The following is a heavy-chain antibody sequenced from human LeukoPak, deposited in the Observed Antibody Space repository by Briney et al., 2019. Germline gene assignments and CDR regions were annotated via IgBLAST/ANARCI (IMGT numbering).Heavy chain of an antibody. D-gene: IGHD3-10*02. CDR1: GFTFRSYG. Sequence: GGSLRLSCAASGFTFRSYGMTWVRQAPGKGLEWVSTISGSGVNTYYADSVKGRFTISRDNAKNSLYLQMNSLRAEDTAVYYCAELGITMIGGVWGKGTTVTISS. CDR3: AELGITMIGGV. J-gene: IGHJ6*04. V-gene: IGHV3-23*01. CDR2: ISGSGVNT.